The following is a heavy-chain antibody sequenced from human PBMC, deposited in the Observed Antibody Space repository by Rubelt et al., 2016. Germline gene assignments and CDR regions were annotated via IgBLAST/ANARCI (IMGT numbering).Heavy chain of an antibody. V-gene: IGHV3-23*01. CDR1: GFTFSTYA. Sequence: EVQLLESGGGLVQPGGSLRLSCAVSGFTFSTYAMSWVRQAPGKGLEWVSAIGGSGGSRYYADSVKGRFTISRDNSKNTLYLQMNSLRAEDTAVYYCAKSAYNSGWPYYFDYWGQGTLVTVSS. CDR2: IGGSGGSR. J-gene: IGHJ4*02. D-gene: IGHD6-19*01. CDR3: AKSAYNSGWPYYFDY.